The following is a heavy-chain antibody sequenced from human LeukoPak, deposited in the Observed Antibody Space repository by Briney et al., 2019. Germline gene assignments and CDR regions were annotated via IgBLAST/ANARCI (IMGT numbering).Heavy chain of an antibody. CDR3: ARGWLQLYFDY. CDR2: INHSGST. J-gene: IGHJ4*02. CDR1: GGSFSGYY. V-gene: IGHV4-34*01. Sequence: TSETLSLTCAVYGGSFSGYYWSWIRQPPGKGLEWIGEINHSGSTNYNPSLKSRVTISVDRSKNQFSLKLSSVTAADTAVYYCARGWLQLYFDYWGQGTLVTVSS. D-gene: IGHD5-24*01.